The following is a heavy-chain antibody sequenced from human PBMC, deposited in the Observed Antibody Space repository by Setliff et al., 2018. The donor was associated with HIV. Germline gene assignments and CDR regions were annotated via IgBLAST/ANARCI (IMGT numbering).Heavy chain of an antibody. V-gene: IGHV4-4*09. Sequence: PSETLSLTCTVSGGSISTYYWSWIRQPPGKGLEWIGYIYTSGSTNYNPSLQSRVTISVDTSKNQFFLILSSVTAADTAMYYCARSYGYNVDYWGQGKLVTVSS. CDR2: IYTSGST. CDR3: ARSYGYNVDY. D-gene: IGHD3-16*01. J-gene: IGHJ4*02. CDR1: GGSISTYY.